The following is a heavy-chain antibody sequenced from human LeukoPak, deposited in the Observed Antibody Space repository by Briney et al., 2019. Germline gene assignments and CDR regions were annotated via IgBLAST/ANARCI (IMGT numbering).Heavy chain of an antibody. V-gene: IGHV3-30-3*01. CDR2: ISYDGSNK. Sequence: GRSLRLSCAASGFTFSSYAMHWVRQAPGKGLEWVAVISYDGSNKYYADSVKGRFTISRDNAKNSLYLQTNSLRAEDTAVYYCAPRLGAATHWGQGTLVTVSS. J-gene: IGHJ4*02. CDR3: APRLGAATH. D-gene: IGHD2-15*01. CDR1: GFTFSSYA.